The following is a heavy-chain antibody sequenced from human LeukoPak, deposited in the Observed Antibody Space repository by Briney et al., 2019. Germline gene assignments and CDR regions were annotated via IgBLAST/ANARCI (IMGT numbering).Heavy chain of an antibody. D-gene: IGHD3-16*01. V-gene: IGHV3-7*01. CDR2: IKQDGSEK. Sequence: GGSVSLSCAACGFPLNNHWMRWVRQPRAKGLEWVANIKQDGSEKPYLDSPKGRFTISRDNAKNSLFLQVNSLRPEDTAVYHCARFLGDRGAMNYFVCWGRGTLISVSS. CDR1: GFPLNNHW. J-gene: IGHJ4*02. CDR3: ARFLGDRGAMNYFVC.